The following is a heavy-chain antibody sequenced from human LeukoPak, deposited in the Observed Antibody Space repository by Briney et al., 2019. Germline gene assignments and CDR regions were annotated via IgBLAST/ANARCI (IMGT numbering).Heavy chain of an antibody. D-gene: IGHD1-26*01. CDR2: ISSSSSTM. Sequence: GGSLRLSCVASGFTASILYMHWVRQAPGKGLEWVSYISSSSSTMYYADSVKGRFTISRDNAKNSLYLQMNSLRAEDTAVYYCGRDRNSASTVGLSRWGQGTLVTVSS. CDR1: GFTASILY. J-gene: IGHJ4*02. V-gene: IGHV3-48*01. CDR3: GRDRNSASTVGLSR.